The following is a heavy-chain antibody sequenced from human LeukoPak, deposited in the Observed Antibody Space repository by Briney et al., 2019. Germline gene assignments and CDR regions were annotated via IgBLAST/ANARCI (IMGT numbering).Heavy chain of an antibody. CDR1: VITFSSHG. CDR2: IRHEGNDK. V-gene: IGHV3-30*02. CDR3: AREPSRSYYSLYYFDS. Sequence: GGSLRLSCAPSVITFSSHGMHWVRQAPDQGLGWGAFIRHEGNDKYYADSVKGRFTISIDNSKNTLYLQVNSLRAEDTAVYYCAREPSRSYYSLYYFDSWGQGTLVTVSS. D-gene: IGHD3-22*01. J-gene: IGHJ4*02.